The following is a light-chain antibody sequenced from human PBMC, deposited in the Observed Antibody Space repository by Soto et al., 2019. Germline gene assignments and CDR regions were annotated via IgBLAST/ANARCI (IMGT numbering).Light chain of an antibody. CDR3: QQYGSSTQRWT. CDR2: GAS. V-gene: IGKV3-20*01. J-gene: IGKJ1*01. CDR1: QSVSSSY. Sequence: EIVLTQAPGTLSLSPGERATLSCRASQSVSSSYLAWYQQKPGQAPRLLIYGASSRATGIPDRFSGSGSGTDFTLTISRLEPEDFAVYYCQQYGSSTQRWTFGQGTKVDIK.